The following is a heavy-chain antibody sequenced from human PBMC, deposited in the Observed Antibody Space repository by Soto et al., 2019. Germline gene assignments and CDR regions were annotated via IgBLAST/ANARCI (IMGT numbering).Heavy chain of an antibody. D-gene: IGHD5-12*01. CDR1: GYTFTSYY. CDR3: ARGHARDGYNPHGHYYYGMDV. Sequence: AASVKVSCKASGYTFTSYYMHWVRQAPGQGLEWMGIINPTGGSTSYAQKFQGRVTMTRDTSTSTVYMELSSLSSEDTAVYYCARGHARDGYNPHGHYYYGMDVWGQGTTVTVSS. V-gene: IGHV1-46*01. J-gene: IGHJ6*02. CDR2: INPTGGST.